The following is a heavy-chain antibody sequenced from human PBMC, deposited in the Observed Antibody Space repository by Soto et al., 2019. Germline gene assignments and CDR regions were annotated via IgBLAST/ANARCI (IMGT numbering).Heavy chain of an antibody. CDR1: GGSLNTNY. Sequence: QVQLQESGPGLVKPSETLSLTCSISGGSLNTNYWNWMRQSPGKGLEWIGYILYTGSTKYNPSLKSRATISVDTSKNQFSLTLRSATAADTAIYYCARQQTFGGANDALDVWGQGTQVIVSA. CDR2: ILYTGST. J-gene: IGHJ3*01. CDR3: ARQQTFGGANDALDV. V-gene: IGHV4-59*08. D-gene: IGHD3-16*01.